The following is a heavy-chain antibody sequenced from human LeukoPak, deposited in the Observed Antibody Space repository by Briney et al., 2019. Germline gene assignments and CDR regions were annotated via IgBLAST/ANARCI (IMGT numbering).Heavy chain of an antibody. Sequence: GGSLRLSCAASGFTFHHYSMHWVRQPPGKGLEWVSLISWDGGITYYADSVRGRFTISRDNSKNSLSLEMNSLRTEDTGLYYCAKVVSGSRNAFDVWGQGTLVTVSS. J-gene: IGHJ3*01. D-gene: IGHD3-22*01. CDR2: ISWDGGIT. CDR1: GFTFHHYS. V-gene: IGHV3-43*01. CDR3: AKVVSGSRNAFDV.